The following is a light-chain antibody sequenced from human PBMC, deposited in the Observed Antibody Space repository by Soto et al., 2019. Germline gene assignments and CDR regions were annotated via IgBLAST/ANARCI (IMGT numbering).Light chain of an antibody. V-gene: IGKV3-20*01. CDR1: QTLTRCY. Sequence: EIVLTQSPGTLSLSPGERAALSCRASQTLTRCYLACYQQRPGQAPRLLIDAASSRTTVIPDRFSGSASRTDFTLTISRLEPEDFAEYYCQQYDYSKTFGQGTRVEIK. CDR3: QQYDYSKT. J-gene: IGKJ1*01. CDR2: AAS.